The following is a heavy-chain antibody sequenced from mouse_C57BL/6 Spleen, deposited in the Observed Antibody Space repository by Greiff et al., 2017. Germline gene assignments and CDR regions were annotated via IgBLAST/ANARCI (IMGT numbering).Heavy chain of an antibody. V-gene: IGHV1-82*01. CDR3: ARNDYDGFDY. CDR1: GYAFSSSW. CDR2: IYPGDGDT. D-gene: IGHD2-4*01. J-gene: IGHJ2*01. Sequence: QVQLQQSGPELVKPGASVKISCKASGYAFSSSWMNWVKQRPGKGLEWIGRIYPGDGDTNYNGKFKGKATLTADKSSSTAYMQLSSLTSEDSAVYFCARNDYDGFDYWGQGTTLTVSS.